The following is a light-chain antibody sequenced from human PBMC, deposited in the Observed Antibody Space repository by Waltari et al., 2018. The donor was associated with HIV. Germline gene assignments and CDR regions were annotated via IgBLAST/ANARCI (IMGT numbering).Light chain of an antibody. CDR3: SSYTSSSTLKV. J-gene: IGLJ1*01. CDR1: SSDVGGYNY. V-gene: IGLV2-14*01. CDR2: EVS. Sequence: QSALTQPASVSGSPGQSITISCTGTSSDVGGYNYVSWYQQHPGKAPKLMIYEVSNRPSGGSNRFSCSKSGNTASLTISGLQAEDEADDYCSSYTSSSTLKVFGTGTKVTVL.